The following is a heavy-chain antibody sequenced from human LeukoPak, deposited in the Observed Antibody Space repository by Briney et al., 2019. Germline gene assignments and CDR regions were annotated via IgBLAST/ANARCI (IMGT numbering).Heavy chain of an antibody. D-gene: IGHD6-13*01. CDR1: GGSISSYY. CDR2: IYYSGST. CDR3: ARLYSSSWYYFDY. V-gene: IGHV4-59*08. J-gene: IGHJ4*02. Sequence: SETLSLTCSVSGGSISSYYWSWIRQPPGKGLEWIGYIYYSGSTNYNPSLKSRVTTSVDTSKNQFSLKLSSVTAADTAVYYCARLYSSSWYYFDYWGQGTLVTVSS.